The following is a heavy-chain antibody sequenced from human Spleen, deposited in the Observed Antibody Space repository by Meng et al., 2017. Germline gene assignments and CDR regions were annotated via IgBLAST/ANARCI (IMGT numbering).Heavy chain of an antibody. CDR3: ARVGAQYSSGWYGYLDY. Sequence: SETLSLTCTVSGGSISSYYWSWIRQPPGKGLEWIGYIYYSGSTNYNPSLKSRVTMSVDTSKNQFSLNLSSVTAADTAVYYCARVGAQYSSGWYGYLDYWGQGTLVTVSS. D-gene: IGHD6-19*01. CDR2: IYYSGST. J-gene: IGHJ4*02. V-gene: IGHV4-59*01. CDR1: GGSISSYY.